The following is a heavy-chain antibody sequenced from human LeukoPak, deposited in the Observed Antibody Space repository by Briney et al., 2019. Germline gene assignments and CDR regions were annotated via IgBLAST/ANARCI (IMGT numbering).Heavy chain of an antibody. CDR2: IYSSGST. CDR3: AREQGSLMEWELRDPDAFDI. J-gene: IGHJ3*02. V-gene: IGHV4-61*02. CDR1: GGSISSDNYY. D-gene: IGHD1-26*01. Sequence: SETLSLTFTVSGGSISSDNYYWSWIRQPAGKGLEWIGRIYSSGSTNYNPSLKSRVTISVDTSKNHFSLKLSSVTAADTAVYYCAREQGSLMEWELRDPDAFDIWGQGTMVTVSS.